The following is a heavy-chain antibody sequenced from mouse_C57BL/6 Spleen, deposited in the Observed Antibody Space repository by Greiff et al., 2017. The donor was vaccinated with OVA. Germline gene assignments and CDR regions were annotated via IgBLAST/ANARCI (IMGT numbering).Heavy chain of an antibody. CDR1: GFTFSDYY. CDR2: INYDGSST. J-gene: IGHJ2*01. V-gene: IGHV5-16*01. D-gene: IGHD4-1*01. CDR3: AREGLGRSYFDY. Sequence: EVKLVESEGGLVQPGSSMKLSCTASGFTFSDYYMAWVPQVPEKGLEWVANINYDGSSTYYLDSLKSRFIISRDNAKNILYLQMSSLKSEDTATYYCAREGLGRSYFDYWGQGTTLTVSS.